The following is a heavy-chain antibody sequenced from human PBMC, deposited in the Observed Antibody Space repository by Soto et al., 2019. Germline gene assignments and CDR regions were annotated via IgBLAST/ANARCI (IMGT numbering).Heavy chain of an antibody. Sequence: SETLSLTCTVSGGSSSSYYWSWIRQPPGKGLEWIGYISYSGSTNYNPSLKSRVTISVDMSNNQFSLKLSAVTAADTAVYYCARHISSDWRRAFDIWGQGTMVTVS. D-gene: IGHD3-3*02. CDR1: GGSSSSYY. CDR3: ARHISSDWRRAFDI. V-gene: IGHV4-59*08. J-gene: IGHJ3*02. CDR2: ISYSGST.